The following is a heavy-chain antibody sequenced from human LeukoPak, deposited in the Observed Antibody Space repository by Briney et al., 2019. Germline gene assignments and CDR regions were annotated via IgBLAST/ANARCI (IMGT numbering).Heavy chain of an antibody. V-gene: IGHV4-39*07. D-gene: IGHD1-26*01. CDR1: GGSISSSSYY. Sequence: SETLSLTCTVSGGSISSSSYYWGWIRQPPGKGLEWIGSIYYSGSTYYNPSLKSRVTISVDTSKNQFSLKLSSVTAADTAVYYCARDGYSGSYYDYWGQGTLVTVSS. CDR3: ARDGYSGSYYDY. CDR2: IYYSGST. J-gene: IGHJ4*02.